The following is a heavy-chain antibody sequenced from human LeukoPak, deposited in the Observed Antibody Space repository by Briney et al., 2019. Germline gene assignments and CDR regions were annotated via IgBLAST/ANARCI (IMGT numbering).Heavy chain of an antibody. J-gene: IGHJ6*02. CDR2: ISGSGGSI. V-gene: IGHV3-23*01. CDR3: ANHDGGYYYYYGMDV. D-gene: IGHD1-1*01. Sequence: GSLRPPCAAPGFNPCNLALSLGPQAPGKGVEGVSAISGSGGSIYYADSVKGRFTISRDNSKNTLYLQMNSLRAEDTAVYYCANHDGGYYYYYGMDVWGQGTTVTVSS. CDR1: GFNPCNLA.